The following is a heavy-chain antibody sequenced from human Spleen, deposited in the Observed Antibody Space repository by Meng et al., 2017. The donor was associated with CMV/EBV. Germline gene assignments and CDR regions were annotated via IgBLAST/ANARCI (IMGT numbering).Heavy chain of an antibody. CDR1: GYSFTSYW. V-gene: IGHV5-51*01. J-gene: IGHJ3*02. CDR3: ARRYCSSTSCLGAFDI. Sequence: KVSCKGSGYSFTSYWIGWVRQMPGKGLEWMGIIYPDDSDTRYSPSFQGQVTISVDKSISTAYLQWSSLKASDTAMYYCARRYCSSTSCLGAFDIWGQGTMVTVSS. CDR2: IYPDDSDT. D-gene: IGHD2-2*01.